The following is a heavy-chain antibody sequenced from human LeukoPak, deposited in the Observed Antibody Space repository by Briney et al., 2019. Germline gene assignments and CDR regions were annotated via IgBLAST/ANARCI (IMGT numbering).Heavy chain of an antibody. CDR1: GDSISSSSYY. D-gene: IGHD5-18*01. CDR2: LYYSGST. J-gene: IGHJ6*03. Sequence: SETLSLTCTVSGDSISSSSYYWGWIRQPPGKGLEWIGSLYYSGSTYYNPSLKSRVTISGDTSKNHFSLKLSSVTAADTAVYYCARDGYSHYYYYYMDVWGKGTTVTVSS. V-gene: IGHV4-39*07. CDR3: ARDGYSHYYYYYMDV.